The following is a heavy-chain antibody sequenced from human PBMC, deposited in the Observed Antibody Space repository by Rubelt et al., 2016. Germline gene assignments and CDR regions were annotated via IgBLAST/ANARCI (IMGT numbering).Heavy chain of an antibody. Sequence: EVQLVESGGGLVQPGGSLRLSCAASGFTVSNNYMSWVRQAPGKGLEWISVIYSSGSTYYADSVKGRFTISRDNSKNTLYLQMNSLRAEDTAVYYCARDIRSTYMDAWGQGTTVTVSS. CDR1: GFTVSNNY. CDR2: IYSSGST. J-gene: IGHJ6*02. D-gene: IGHD1-14*01. CDR3: ARDIRSTYMDA. V-gene: IGHV3-66*01.